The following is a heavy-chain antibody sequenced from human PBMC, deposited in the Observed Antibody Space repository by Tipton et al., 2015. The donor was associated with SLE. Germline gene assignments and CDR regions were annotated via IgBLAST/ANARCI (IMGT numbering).Heavy chain of an antibody. CDR1: GFRFSKFG. Sequence: SLRLSCTTSGFRFSKFGMHWVRQAPGKGPEWLAVISYDGSHSLYADPVKGRFTISRDDYKNTVYLQMNSLRLEDSAVYYCAKDCDLVGCNWFDPWGQGTLVTVSS. V-gene: IGHV3-30*18. CDR3: AKDCDLVGCNWFDP. CDR2: ISYDGSHS. J-gene: IGHJ5*02. D-gene: IGHD2-15*01.